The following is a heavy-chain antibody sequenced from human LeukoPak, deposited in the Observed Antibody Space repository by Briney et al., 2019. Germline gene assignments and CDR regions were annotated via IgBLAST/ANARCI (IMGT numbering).Heavy chain of an antibody. CDR1: GFTFSSYS. Sequence: GGSLRLSCAASGFTFSSYSMNWVRQAPGKGLEWVSSISSTTYIYYADSVKGRFTISRDNAKNSLYLQMNSLRAEDTAVYYCASEFSSGWYLDYWGQGTLVTVSS. J-gene: IGHJ4*02. D-gene: IGHD6-19*01. V-gene: IGHV3-21*01. CDR2: ISSTTYI. CDR3: ASEFSSGWYLDY.